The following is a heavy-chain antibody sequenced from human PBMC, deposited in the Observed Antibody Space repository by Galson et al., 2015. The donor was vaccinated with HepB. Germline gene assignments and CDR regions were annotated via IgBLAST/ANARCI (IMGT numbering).Heavy chain of an antibody. Sequence: SLRLSCAASGSPFNTYALHWLRQAPGKGLEWVAGILHDGSIKYNMDFGKGRFTISRDNSKDSVYLQLDYLRVEDTAVYYCARVWDRGGYTRWGNYYYGMDVWGQGTAVTASS. J-gene: IGHJ6*02. D-gene: IGHD2-15*01. CDR3: ARVWDRGGYTRWGNYYYGMDV. V-gene: IGHV3-30*04. CDR2: ILHDGSIK. CDR1: GSPFNTYA.